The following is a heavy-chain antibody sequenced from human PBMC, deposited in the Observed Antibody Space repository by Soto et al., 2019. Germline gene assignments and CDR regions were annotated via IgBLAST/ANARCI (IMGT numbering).Heavy chain of an antibody. CDR3: AKDVSGDYFDY. J-gene: IGHJ4*01. D-gene: IGHD6-25*01. CDR2: ITSSGGRT. CDR1: GFTFSNYA. Sequence: GGSLRLSCAASGFTFSNYAMCWVRQAPGKGLEWAAAITSSGGRTYYADSVKGRFIISRDNSKNTLYLQMNSLRAEDTAVYYCAKDVSGDYFDYWGQGTLVTVSS. V-gene: IGHV3-23*01.